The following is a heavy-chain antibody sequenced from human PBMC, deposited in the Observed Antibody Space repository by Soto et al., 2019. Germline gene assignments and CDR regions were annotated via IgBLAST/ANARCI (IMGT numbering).Heavy chain of an antibody. V-gene: IGHV4-39*01. D-gene: IGHD6-6*01. CDR3: ARCEQLVDSYYYMDV. CDR1: GGSISSSSYY. Sequence: PSETLSLTCPVSGGSISSSSYYWGWIRQPPGKGLEWIGSIYYSGSTYYNPSLKSRVTISVDTSKNQFSLKLSSVTAADTAVYYCARCEQLVDSYYYMDVWGKGTTVTVSS. CDR2: IYYSGST. J-gene: IGHJ6*03.